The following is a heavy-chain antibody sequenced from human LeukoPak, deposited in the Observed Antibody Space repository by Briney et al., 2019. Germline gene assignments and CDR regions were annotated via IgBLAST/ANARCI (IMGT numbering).Heavy chain of an antibody. CDR1: GFTVSSNY. J-gene: IGHJ1*01. CDR3: ARDVYCSGGSCYQH. V-gene: IGHV3-53*01. D-gene: IGHD2-15*01. Sequence: GGSLRLSCAASGFTVSSNYMSWVRQAPGKGLEWVSVIYSDGSTYYADSVTGRFTISRDNSKNTLYLQMNSLRAEDTAVYYCARDVYCSGGSCYQHWGQGTLVTVSS. CDR2: IYSDGST.